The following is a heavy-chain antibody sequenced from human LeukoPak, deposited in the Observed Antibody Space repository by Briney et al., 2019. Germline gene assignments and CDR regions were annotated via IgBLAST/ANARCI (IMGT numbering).Heavy chain of an antibody. J-gene: IGHJ4*02. CDR2: ISNSSGST. Sequence: GGSLRLSCAASGFTFSSYAMSWVRQAPGKGLEWVSSISNSSGSTYYADSVKGRFTISRDNSKNTLYLQMNSLRAEDAAVYYCASGGAPAGYWGQGTLVIVSS. CDR1: GFTFSSYA. V-gene: IGHV3-23*01. D-gene: IGHD6-25*01. CDR3: ASGGAPAGY.